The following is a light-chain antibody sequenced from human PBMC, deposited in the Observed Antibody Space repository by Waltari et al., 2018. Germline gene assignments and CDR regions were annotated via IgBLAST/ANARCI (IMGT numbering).Light chain of an antibody. Sequence: SYELTQPPSVSVSPGQTARISCSGNRLEDKYVSWYQQKPGQSPILVIFQDTKRSSGIPERFSGANSGNTATLTISGTQAIDEADYYCQAWYSNAAFFGGGTKLTVL. V-gene: IGLV3-1*01. J-gene: IGLJ2*01. CDR1: RLEDKY. CDR3: QAWYSNAAF. CDR2: QDT.